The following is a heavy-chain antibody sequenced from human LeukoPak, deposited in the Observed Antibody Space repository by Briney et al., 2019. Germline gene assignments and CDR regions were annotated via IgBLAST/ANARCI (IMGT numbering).Heavy chain of an antibody. D-gene: IGHD3-3*01. CDR1: GGSISSSSYY. V-gene: IGHV4-39*01. CDR2: IYYSGST. J-gene: IGHJ4*02. Sequence: SETLSLTCTVSGGSISSSSYYWGWIRQPPGKGMEWIGSIYYSGSTYYNPSLKSRVTISVDTSKNQFSLKLSPVTAADTAVYYCARHNLEWLLYVDYWGQGTLVTVSS. CDR3: ARHNLEWLLYVDY.